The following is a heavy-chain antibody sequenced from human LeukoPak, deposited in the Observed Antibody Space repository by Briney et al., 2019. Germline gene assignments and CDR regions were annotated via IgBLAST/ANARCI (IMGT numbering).Heavy chain of an antibody. D-gene: IGHD3-3*01. CDR1: GFPFSSYW. J-gene: IGHJ4*02. V-gene: IGHV3-74*01. CDR2: INSGGSGT. Sequence: PGGSLRLSCAASGFPFSSYWMHWVRQAPGKGLVWVSRINSGGSGTSYADSVKGRFTISRDNAKNTLYLQMNSLRADDTAVYYCARDFTPEWFDIHWGQGTLVTVS. CDR3: ARDFTPEWFDIH.